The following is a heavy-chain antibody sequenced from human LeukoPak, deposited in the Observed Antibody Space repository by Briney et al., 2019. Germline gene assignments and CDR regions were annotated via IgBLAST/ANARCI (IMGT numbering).Heavy chain of an antibody. D-gene: IGHD2-15*01. V-gene: IGHV1-46*01. Sequence: ASVKVSCKASGYTFTSYYMHWVRQAPGQGLEWMGIFNPSGGSTSYAQKFQGRVTMTRDTSTSTVYMELSSLRSEDTAVYYCARAPYCSGGSCYSGVFDYWGQGTLVTVSS. CDR3: ARAPYCSGGSCYSGVFDY. CDR1: GYTFTSYY. CDR2: FNPSGGST. J-gene: IGHJ4*02.